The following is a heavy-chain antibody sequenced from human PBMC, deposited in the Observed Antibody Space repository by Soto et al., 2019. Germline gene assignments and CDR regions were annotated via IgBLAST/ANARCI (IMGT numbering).Heavy chain of an antibody. D-gene: IGHD3-3*01. V-gene: IGHV1-69*06. CDR1: GCTFSSYA. CDR2: IIPIFGTA. J-gene: IGHJ5*02. CDR3: ARVGGDYDFWSGYYTGPNWFDP. Sequence: ASVKVSCKASGCTFSSYAISWVRQAPGQGLEWMGGIIPIFGTANYAQKFQGRVTITADKSTSTAYMELSSLRSEDTAVYYCARVGGDYDFWSGYYTGPNWFDPWGQGTLVTVSS.